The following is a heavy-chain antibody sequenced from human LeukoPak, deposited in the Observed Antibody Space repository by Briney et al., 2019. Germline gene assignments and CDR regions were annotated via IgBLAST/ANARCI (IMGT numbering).Heavy chain of an antibody. CDR1: GGSLRSDY. CDR3: ARQGSSSWPNWFDP. D-gene: IGHD6-13*01. V-gene: IGHV4-59*05. Sequence: ASETLSLTCTVSGGSLRSDYWNWIRQSPTKGLEWIGSIYYSGSTFYNPSLKSRVTISVDTSKNQFSLKLSSVTAADTAVYYCARQGSSSWPNWFDPWGQGTLVTVSS. CDR2: IYYSGST. J-gene: IGHJ5*02.